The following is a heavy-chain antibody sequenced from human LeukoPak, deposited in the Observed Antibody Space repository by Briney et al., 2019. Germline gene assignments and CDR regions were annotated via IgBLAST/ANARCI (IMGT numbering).Heavy chain of an antibody. CDR3: ARGFINFWSGYHDY. Sequence: SETLSLTCAVYGGSFSGYYWSWIRQPPGKGLEWIGEINHSGSTNYNPSLKSRVSISVGTSKNQFSLKLSSVTAADTAVYYCARGFINFWSGYHDYWGQGTLVTVSS. CDR1: GGSFSGYY. V-gene: IGHV4-34*01. J-gene: IGHJ4*02. D-gene: IGHD3-3*01. CDR2: INHSGST.